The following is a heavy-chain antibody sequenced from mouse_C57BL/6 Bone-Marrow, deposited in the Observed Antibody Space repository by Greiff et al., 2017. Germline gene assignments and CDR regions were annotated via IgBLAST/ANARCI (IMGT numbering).Heavy chain of an antibody. J-gene: IGHJ4*01. CDR1: GYTFTSYW. Sequence: VQLMQSGAELVKPGASVKLSCKASGYTFTSYWITWVKQRPGQGLEWIGDIYPGSGSTNYNEKFKSKATLTVDTSSSTAYMQLSSLTSEDSAVYDCARWAYYCCGSCVDYWGQGTSVTVSS. CDR2: IYPGSGST. V-gene: IGHV1-55*01. D-gene: IGHD1-1*01. CDR3: ARWAYYCCGSCVDY.